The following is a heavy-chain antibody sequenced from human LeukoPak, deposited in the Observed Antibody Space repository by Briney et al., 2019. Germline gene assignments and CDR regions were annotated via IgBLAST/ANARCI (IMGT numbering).Heavy chain of an antibody. CDR2: INPRGDAT. J-gene: IGHJ4*02. CDR3: AREGQQLKHFDY. CDR1: GKTFIGYW. D-gene: IGHD1-1*01. Sequence: ASVKVSCKASGKTFIGYWIHWVRQAPGQGLEWMGAINPRGDATIGAQKFQGRVTTTRDTSTSTVYIELSSLRSEDTAVYYCAREGQQLKHFDYWGQGTLVTVSS. V-gene: IGHV1-46*01.